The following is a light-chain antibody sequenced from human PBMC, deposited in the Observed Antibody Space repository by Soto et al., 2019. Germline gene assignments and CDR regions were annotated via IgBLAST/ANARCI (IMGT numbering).Light chain of an antibody. CDR2: GAS. V-gene: IGKV3-15*01. CDR3: QQYNTWPPSIT. Sequence: EIVMTQSPATLSVSPGERATLSCRASQSVSSNLAWYQQKPGQAPRLLFYGASTRATGIPGRFTASGSGTEFTLTISSLQSEDFAIYYCQQYNTWPPSITFGQGKRLEIK. CDR1: QSVSSN. J-gene: IGKJ5*01.